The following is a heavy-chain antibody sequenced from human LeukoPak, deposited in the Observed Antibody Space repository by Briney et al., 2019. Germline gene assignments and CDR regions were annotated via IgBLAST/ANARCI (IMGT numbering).Heavy chain of an antibody. J-gene: IGHJ4*02. V-gene: IGHV4-59*12. CDR1: GGSISSYY. D-gene: IGHD6-13*01. CDR2: IYYSGST. Sequence: SETLSLTCTVSGGSISSYYWSWIRQPAGKGLDWIGYIYYSGSTNYNPSLKSRVTISVDTSKNQFSLQLNSVTPEDTAVYYCAREAAAAGYYFDYWGQGTLVTVSS. CDR3: AREAAAAGYYFDY.